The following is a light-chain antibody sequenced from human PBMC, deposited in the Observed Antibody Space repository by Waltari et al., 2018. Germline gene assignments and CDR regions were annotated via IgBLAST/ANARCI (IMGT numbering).Light chain of an antibody. CDR3: QQYATYHT. Sequence: THPLSPLLASVGARATITCRASQDIGPYLAWYQQKPGKAPNLLIYKSSILESGVPSRFSGSGSGTEFTLTITSLQPDDFATYYCQQYATYHTFGQGTKLEI. CDR2: KSS. V-gene: IGKV1-5*03. CDR1: QDIGPY. J-gene: IGKJ2*01.